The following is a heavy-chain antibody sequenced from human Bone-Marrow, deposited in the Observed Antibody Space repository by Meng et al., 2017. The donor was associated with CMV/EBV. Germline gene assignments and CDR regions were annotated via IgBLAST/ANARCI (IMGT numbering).Heavy chain of an antibody. CDR2: ISYDGSNK. CDR3: ARGRYDFWSGYYFLGGMDV. J-gene: IGHJ6*02. CDR1: GFTFSSSP. V-gene: IGHV3-30*04. Sequence: GESLKISCAASGFTFSSSPMHWVRQAPGKGLEWVAVISYDGSNKYYADSVKGRFTISRDNSKNTLYLQMNSLRAEDTAVYYCARGRYDFWSGYYFLGGMDVWGQGTTVTVSS. D-gene: IGHD3-3*01.